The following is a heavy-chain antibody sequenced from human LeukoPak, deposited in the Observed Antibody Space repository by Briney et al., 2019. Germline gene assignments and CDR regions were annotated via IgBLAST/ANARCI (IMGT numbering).Heavy chain of an antibody. J-gene: IGHJ5*02. CDR1: GGSFSGDY. Sequence: SETLSLTCGVYGGSFSGDYWSWVRQPPGKGLEWIGEINHSGSASYNPSLKSRVTISVDTSKNQFSLKLSSVTAADTAVYYCARRPRGVIIKSWFDPWGQGTLVTVSS. D-gene: IGHD3-10*01. CDR2: INHSGSA. V-gene: IGHV4-34*01. CDR3: ARRPRGVIIKSWFDP.